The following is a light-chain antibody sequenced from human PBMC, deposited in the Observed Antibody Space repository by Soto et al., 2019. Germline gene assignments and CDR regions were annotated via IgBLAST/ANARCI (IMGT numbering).Light chain of an antibody. CDR2: GNS. V-gene: IGLV1-40*01. CDR1: SSNIGAGYD. CDR3: QSYDRSLRGV. Sequence: QSVLTQPPSVSGAPGQRVTISCTGSSSNIGAGYDVHWYQPLPGTAPKLLIYGNSNRPSGVPDRFSGSKSGTSASLAITGRQAEDEADYYCQSYDRSLRGVFGTGTKLTVL. J-gene: IGLJ1*01.